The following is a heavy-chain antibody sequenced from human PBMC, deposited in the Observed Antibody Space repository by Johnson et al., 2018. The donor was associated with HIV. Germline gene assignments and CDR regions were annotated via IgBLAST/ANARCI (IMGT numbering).Heavy chain of an antibody. D-gene: IGHD1-26*01. J-gene: IGHJ3*02. CDR2: ISYDGSNK. CDR3: AKDVELNGAFDI. CDR1: GFTFSSYG. V-gene: IGHV3-30*18. Sequence: QVQLVESGGGVVQPGRSLRLSCAASGFTFSSYGMHWVRQAPGKGLEWVAVISYDGSNKYYADSVKGRFTISRDKSKNTLYLQMNSLRAEDTAVYYWAKDVELNGAFDIWGQGTMVTVSS.